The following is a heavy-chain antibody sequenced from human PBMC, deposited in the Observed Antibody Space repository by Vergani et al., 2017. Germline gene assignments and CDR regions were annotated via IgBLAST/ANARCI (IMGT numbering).Heavy chain of an antibody. J-gene: IGHJ5*02. CDR1: GFTFSSYA. CDR3: VKDQWSCSSTGCYPNWFDP. Sequence: EVQLLESGGGLAQPGGSLRLSCAASGFTFSSYAMSWVRQTPGKGLEWVSAISGVGDITYYAASVKGRFTISRENFNNTLYLQMSGLRAEDTAVHYCVKDQWSCSSTGCYPNWFDPWGQGTLVTVSS. D-gene: IGHD2-2*01. CDR2: ISGVGDIT. V-gene: IGHV3-23*01.